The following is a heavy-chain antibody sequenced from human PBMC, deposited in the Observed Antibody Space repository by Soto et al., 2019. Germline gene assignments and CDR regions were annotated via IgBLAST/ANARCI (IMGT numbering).Heavy chain of an antibody. Sequence: QVQLVQSGADVKNPGASVKVSCKASGYTFTSYGISWVRQAPGQGLEWMGWISAYNGNTNYAQKLQGRVAMTTATTTRTAYMWLRSLRSDDRAVYYSAREDYCGSRPWYWGQGKLVTVSS. V-gene: IGHV1-18*01. CDR2: ISAYNGNT. CDR1: GYTFTSYG. CDR3: AREDYCGSRPWY. J-gene: IGHJ4*02. D-gene: IGHD3-10*01.